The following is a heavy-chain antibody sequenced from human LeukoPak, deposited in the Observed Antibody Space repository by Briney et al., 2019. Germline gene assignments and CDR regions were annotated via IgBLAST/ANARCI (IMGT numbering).Heavy chain of an antibody. CDR3: VKAAFQYYYDTSGSFDY. J-gene: IGHJ4*02. V-gene: IGHV3-64D*09. CDR2: ISNNVGST. CDR1: GFTFGNYA. Sequence: PGGSLRLSCSASGFTFGNYAMHWVRQAPGEGLEYVSTISNNVGSTYYADSVKGRFTISRDNSKNTLYLQMRSLRIEDTAVYYCVKAAFQYYYDTSGSFDYWGQGTLVTVSS. D-gene: IGHD3-22*01.